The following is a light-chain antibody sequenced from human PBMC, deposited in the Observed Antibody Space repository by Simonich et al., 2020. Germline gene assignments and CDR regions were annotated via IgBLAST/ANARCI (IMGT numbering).Light chain of an antibody. J-gene: IGLJ3*02. CDR1: SSDVGGYNY. CDR3: SSYTSSTWGV. V-gene: IGLV2-14*03. Sequence: QSALTQPASVSGSPGQSITISCTGTSSDVGGYNYVSWYQQHPGKAPKLMIYDVSKRPSGVSNLFSGSKSGNTASLTISGLQAEDEADYYCSSYTSSTWGVFGGGTKLTVL. CDR2: DVS.